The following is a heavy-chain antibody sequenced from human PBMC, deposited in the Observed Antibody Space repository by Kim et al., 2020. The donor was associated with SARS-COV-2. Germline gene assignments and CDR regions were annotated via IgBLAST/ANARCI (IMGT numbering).Heavy chain of an antibody. CDR2: INAGNGNT. CDR3: ARDGSYCSSTSCYRGAFDI. J-gene: IGHJ3*02. Sequence: ASVKVSCKASGYTFTSYAMHWVRQAPGQRLEWMGWINAGNGNTKYSQKFQGRVTITRDTSASTAYMELSSLRSEDTAVYYCARDGSYCSSTSCYRGAFDIWGQGTMVTVSS. V-gene: IGHV1-3*01. D-gene: IGHD2-2*01. CDR1: GYTFTSYA.